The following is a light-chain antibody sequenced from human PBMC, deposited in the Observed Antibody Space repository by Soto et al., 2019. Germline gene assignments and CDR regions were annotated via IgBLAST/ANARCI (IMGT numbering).Light chain of an antibody. J-gene: IGKJ2*01. Sequence: DIRMTQSPSTLSAVVGDRVTITCRASESVSSSVAWYQQKPGKAPKLLIDDASTLESGVPSRVSGSGFGTEFTLTIDCLRPDDFGAYYCQGSERFSPYTFGRGTRLEIK. CDR2: DAS. CDR1: ESVSSS. CDR3: QGSERFSPYT. V-gene: IGKV1-5*01.